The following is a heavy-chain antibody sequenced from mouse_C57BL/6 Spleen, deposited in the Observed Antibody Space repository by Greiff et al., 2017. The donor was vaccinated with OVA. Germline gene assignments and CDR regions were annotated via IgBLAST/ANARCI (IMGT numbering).Heavy chain of an antibody. CDR2: IDPSDSYT. V-gene: IGHV1-50*01. J-gene: IGHJ4*01. CDR1: GYTFTSYW. D-gene: IGHD2-3*01. CDR3: ATIYDGYYGAMDY. Sequence: QVQLQQSGAELVKPGASVKLSCKASGYTFTSYWMQWVKQRPGQGLEWIGEIDPSDSYTNYNQKFKGKATLTVDTSSSTAYMQLSSLTSEDSAVYYCATIYDGYYGAMDYWGQGTSVTVSS.